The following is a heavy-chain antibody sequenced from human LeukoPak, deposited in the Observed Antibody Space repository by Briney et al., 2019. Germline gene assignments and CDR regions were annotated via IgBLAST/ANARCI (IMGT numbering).Heavy chain of an antibody. D-gene: IGHD2-15*01. V-gene: IGHV4-39*02. Sequence: SETLSLTCTVSGGSISSSSYYWGWIRQPPGKGLEWIGSIYYSGRTYYNPSLKSRVTISVDTSKNQFSLKLSSVTAADTAVYYCAREGYCSGGSCYGRYNWFDPWGQGTLVTVSS. CDR3: AREGYCSGGSCYGRYNWFDP. CDR2: IYYSGRT. CDR1: GGSISSSSYY. J-gene: IGHJ5*02.